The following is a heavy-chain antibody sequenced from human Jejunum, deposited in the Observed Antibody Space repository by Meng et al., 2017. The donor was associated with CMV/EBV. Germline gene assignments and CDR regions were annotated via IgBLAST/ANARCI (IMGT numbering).Heavy chain of an antibody. CDR2: IYSGGTT. CDR3: AKLHPSTTSSFFDY. J-gene: IGHJ4*02. Sequence: LWGSGGGLVKPGGSLRLSCAASGFSVSSNYMSWVRQAPGKGLEWVTLIYSGGTTFYADSVKGRFTISRDNSKNVLYLQMNSVRAEDTAVYYCAKLHPSTTSSFFDYWGQGTLVTVSS. D-gene: IGHD6-6*01. V-gene: IGHV3-66*04. CDR1: GFSVSSNY.